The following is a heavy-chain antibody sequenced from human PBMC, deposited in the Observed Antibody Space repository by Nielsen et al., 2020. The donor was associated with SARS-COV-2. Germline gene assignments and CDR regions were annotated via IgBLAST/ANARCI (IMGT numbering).Heavy chain of an antibody. D-gene: IGHD4-11*01. CDR3: TSGNYGLPFDP. V-gene: IGHV4-39*01. Sequence: SETLSLTCTVSGGSIMRSRHYWGWVRQPPGKGLEWIGNIYYSGNTYYNPSLESRVTISVDTSKDHLSLYLTSVTVSDTAVYFCTSGNYGLPFDPWSQGTLVTVAS. CDR1: GGSIMRSRHY. CDR2: IYYSGNT. J-gene: IGHJ5*02.